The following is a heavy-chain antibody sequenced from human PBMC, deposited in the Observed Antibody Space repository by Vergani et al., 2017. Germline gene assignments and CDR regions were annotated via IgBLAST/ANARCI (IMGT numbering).Heavy chain of an antibody. D-gene: IGHD6-25*01. V-gene: IGHV3-11*04. CDR3: ARRMSAAVHSLDY. CDR1: GFTFSDYY. J-gene: IGHJ4*02. CDR2: IAGSSSPI. Sequence: QVQLVESGGGLKPGGSLRLSCAASGFTFSDYYMTWIRQAPGKGLEWISYIAGSSSPIYYADSVKGRFTISRDNAMNSLYLQMNSLRAEDTAVYYCARRMSAAVHSLDYWGQGTLVTVSS.